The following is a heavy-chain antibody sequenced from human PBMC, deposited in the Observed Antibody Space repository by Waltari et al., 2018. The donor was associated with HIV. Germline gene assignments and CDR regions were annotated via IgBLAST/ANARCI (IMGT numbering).Heavy chain of an antibody. CDR1: GGSISSGGYY. D-gene: IGHD2-2*01. J-gene: IGHJ5*02. CDR2: IYYSGST. V-gene: IGHV4-31*03. Sequence: QVQLQESGPGLGKPSQTLSLTCTVSGGSISSGGYYWSWIRQHPGKGLEWIGYIYYSGSTYYNPSLKSRVTISVDTSKNQFSLKLSSVTAADTAVYYCARDHTRSSTSWERFDPWGQGTLVTVSS. CDR3: ARDHTRSSTSWERFDP.